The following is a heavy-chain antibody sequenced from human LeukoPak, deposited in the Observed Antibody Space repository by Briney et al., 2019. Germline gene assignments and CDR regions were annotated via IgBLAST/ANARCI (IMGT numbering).Heavy chain of an antibody. V-gene: IGHV3-23*01. Sequence: PGGSLRLSCVGSGFTFSKSPMVWVRQAPGAGLEWVSFILGSGGLTFYAASVKGRFTVSRDNSKNTVFLRMDSLRTEDTALYYCATVFESSGGFYENHYFDNWGQGTLVTVSS. CDR1: GFTFSKSP. D-gene: IGHD2-15*01. CDR2: ILGSGGLT. J-gene: IGHJ4*02. CDR3: ATVFESSGGFYENHYFDN.